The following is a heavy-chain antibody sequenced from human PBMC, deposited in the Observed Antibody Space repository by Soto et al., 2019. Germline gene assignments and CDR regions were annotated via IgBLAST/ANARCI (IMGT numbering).Heavy chain of an antibody. CDR3: AKELAARRYYYYYMDV. Sequence: PGGSLRLSCAASAFTFSNYAMSWVRQAPGKGLEWLAIIRGDGGSTYFADSVKGRFTISRDNSKNTLYLQMNSLRAEDTAVYYCAKELAARRYYYYYMDVWGKGTTVTVSS. CDR1: AFTFSNYA. D-gene: IGHD6-6*01. CDR2: IRGDGGST. V-gene: IGHV3-23*01. J-gene: IGHJ6*03.